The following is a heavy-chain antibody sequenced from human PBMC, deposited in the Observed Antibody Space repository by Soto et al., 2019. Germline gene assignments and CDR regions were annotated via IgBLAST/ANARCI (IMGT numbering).Heavy chain of an antibody. CDR3: AIYHLELFRFDY. Sequence: GASVKVSCKVSGYTLTELSMHWVRQAPGKGLEWMGGFDPEDGETIYAQKFQGRVTMTTDTSTSTAYMELRSLRSDDTAMYFCAIYHLELFRFDYWGQGTLVTVSS. J-gene: IGHJ4*02. CDR1: GYTLTELS. V-gene: IGHV1-24*01. CDR2: FDPEDGET. D-gene: IGHD2-2*01.